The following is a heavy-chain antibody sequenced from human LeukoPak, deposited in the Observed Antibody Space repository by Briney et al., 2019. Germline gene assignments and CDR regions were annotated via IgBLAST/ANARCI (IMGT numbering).Heavy chain of an antibody. V-gene: IGHV3-23*01. CDR3: AKDWKQQLVSYFDY. D-gene: IGHD6-13*01. J-gene: IGHJ4*02. Sequence: PGGSLRLSCAASGFTFSSYAMSWVRQAPGEGLEWVSAISGSGGSTYYADSVKGRFTISRDNSKNTLYLQMNSLGAEDTAVYYCAKDWKQQLVSYFDYWGQGTLVTVSS. CDR1: GFTFSSYA. CDR2: ISGSGGST.